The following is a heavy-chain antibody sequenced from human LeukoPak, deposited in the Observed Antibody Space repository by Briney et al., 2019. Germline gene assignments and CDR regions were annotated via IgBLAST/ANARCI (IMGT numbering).Heavy chain of an antibody. D-gene: IGHD6-13*01. Sequence: GGSLRLSCAASGFTVSSNHMSWVRQAPGKGLEWVSVIYSGGTIFYADSVKGRFTISRDNSKNTLYLQMNNLRAEGTAIYYCARFRGLSSSWSGVDFWGQGTLVTVSS. CDR1: GFTVSSNH. CDR2: IYSGGTI. V-gene: IGHV3-66*01. J-gene: IGHJ4*02. CDR3: ARFRGLSSSWSGVDF.